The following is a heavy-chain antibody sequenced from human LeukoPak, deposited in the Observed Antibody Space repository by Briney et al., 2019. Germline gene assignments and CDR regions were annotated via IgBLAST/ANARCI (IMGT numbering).Heavy chain of an antibody. D-gene: IGHD3-9*01. CDR2: IHNDGSST. V-gene: IGHV3-74*01. Sequence: GGSLRLSCAASGFTFSRYWMHWVRQAPGTGLVWVSRIHNDGSSTSYADSVKGRFTISRDNAKNTVYLQMNSLRAEDTAVYYCARGMYYDILTGPLGFDCWGQGTLVTVSS. CDR3: ARGMYYDILTGPLGFDC. CDR1: GFTFSRYW. J-gene: IGHJ5*01.